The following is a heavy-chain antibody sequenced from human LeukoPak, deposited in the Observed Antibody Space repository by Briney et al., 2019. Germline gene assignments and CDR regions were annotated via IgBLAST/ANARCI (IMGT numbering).Heavy chain of an antibody. D-gene: IGHD3-10*01. Sequence: SEALSLTCAVYGGSFSGYYWSWIRQPPGKGLEWIGEINHSGSTNYNPSLKSRVTISVDTSKNQFSLKLSSVTAADTAVYYCARKGIWFGELLYQPAEYFRHWGQGTLVTVSS. CDR3: ARKGIWFGELLYQPAEYFRH. CDR1: GGSFSGYY. J-gene: IGHJ1*01. V-gene: IGHV4-34*01. CDR2: INHSGST.